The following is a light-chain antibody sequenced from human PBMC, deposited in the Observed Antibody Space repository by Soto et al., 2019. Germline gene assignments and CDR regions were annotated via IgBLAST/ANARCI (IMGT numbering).Light chain of an antibody. CDR1: QTLTSNY. Sequence: EIVLTQSPGTLSLSPGERATLFCRASQTLTSNYLAWYQKKPGQAPRLLIYGASSRATGIPDRFSGSGSGTDFTLTINRMEPEDFAVHYCQQYGSSPPDTFGQGTRLEI. V-gene: IGKV3-20*01. J-gene: IGKJ5*01. CDR3: QQYGSSPPDT. CDR2: GAS.